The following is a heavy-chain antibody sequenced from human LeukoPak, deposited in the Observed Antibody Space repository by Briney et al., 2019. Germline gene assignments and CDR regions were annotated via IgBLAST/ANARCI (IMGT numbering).Heavy chain of an antibody. J-gene: IGHJ4*02. Sequence: PGGSLRLSCAASGFAFSDYYTSWIRQAPGKGLEWVSVIYSGGDTYYADSVKGRFTISRDNSKNTLYLQMNSLRAEDTAVYYCARGGTRWPHGDFDYWGQGTLVTVSS. D-gene: IGHD5-24*01. V-gene: IGHV3-53*01. CDR2: IYSGGDT. CDR1: GFAFSDYY. CDR3: ARGGTRWPHGDFDY.